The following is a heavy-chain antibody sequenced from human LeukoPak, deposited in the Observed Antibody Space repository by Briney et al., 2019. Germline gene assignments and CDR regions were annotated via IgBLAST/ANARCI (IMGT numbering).Heavy chain of an antibody. J-gene: IGHJ4*02. CDR2: ISYDGSNK. D-gene: IGHD2-2*03. CDR1: GFTFSSYA. V-gene: IGHV3-30*04. Sequence: GRSLRLSCAASGFTFSSYAMHWVRQAPGKGLEWVAVISYDGSNKYYADSVKGRFTISRDNSKNTLYLQMNSLRAEDTAVYYCARDRGYCSGTSCYALYYFDYWGQGTLVTVSS. CDR3: ARDRGYCSGTSCYALYYFDY.